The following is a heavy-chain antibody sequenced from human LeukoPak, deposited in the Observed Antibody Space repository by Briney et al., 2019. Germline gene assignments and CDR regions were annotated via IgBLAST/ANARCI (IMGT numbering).Heavy chain of an antibody. CDR3: AKITAVAGGYYYYGMDV. D-gene: IGHD6-19*01. CDR1: GFTFSSYA. V-gene: IGHV3-23*01. J-gene: IGHJ6*04. CDR2: ISGSGGGT. Sequence: GGSLRLSCAASGFTFSSYAMSWVRQAPGKGLEWVSAISGSGGGTYYADSVKGRFTISRDNSKNTLYLQMNSLRAEDTAVYYCAKITAVAGGYYYYGMDVWGKGTTVTVSS.